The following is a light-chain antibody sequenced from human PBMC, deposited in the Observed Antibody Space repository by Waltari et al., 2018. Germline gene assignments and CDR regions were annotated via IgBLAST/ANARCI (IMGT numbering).Light chain of an antibody. V-gene: IGKV1-5*03. CDR3: QQYNTFSS. CDR1: QTVGDW. Sequence: DIQMTQSSSTVSASVGDRVTIPCRASQTVGDWLAWYKQKPGKAPKHLMYKGSTLKNGVQSSFSFSGSGSQFTLTISSLQPDDVAIYYCQQYNTFSSFGQGTRLEL. J-gene: IGKJ2*01. CDR2: KGS.